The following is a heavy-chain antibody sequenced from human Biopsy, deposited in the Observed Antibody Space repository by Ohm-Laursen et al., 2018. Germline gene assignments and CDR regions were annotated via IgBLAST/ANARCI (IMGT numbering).Heavy chain of an antibody. CDR3: ARGSPRRVSIFEASIYWFDT. D-gene: IGHD6-6*01. J-gene: IGHJ5*02. CDR2: MNPNSGKT. V-gene: IGHV1-8*01. Sequence: SSVKVSCKASGYSFTTYDVNWVRQARGQGLEWMGWMNPNSGKTGYARRFQGRVTLTMNTSIGTAYMELSGLRSEDTAVYYCARGSPRRVSIFEASIYWFDTWGQGTLVTVSS. CDR1: GYSFTTYD.